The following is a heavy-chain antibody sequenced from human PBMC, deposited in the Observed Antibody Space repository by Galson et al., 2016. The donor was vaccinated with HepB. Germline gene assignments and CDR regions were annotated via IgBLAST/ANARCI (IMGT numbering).Heavy chain of an antibody. J-gene: IGHJ4*02. Sequence: SLRLSCAASGFTFSDYNMNWVRQAPGKGLEWVSYISRDSSTKFYADSVKGRFITARDNAKSSVSLQMNSLRAEDTAVYYCAKAGTVAAAEYWGQGTLVTVSS. V-gene: IGHV3-48*04. CDR3: AKAGTVAAAEY. CDR2: ISRDSSTK. D-gene: IGHD6-19*01. CDR1: GFTFSDYN.